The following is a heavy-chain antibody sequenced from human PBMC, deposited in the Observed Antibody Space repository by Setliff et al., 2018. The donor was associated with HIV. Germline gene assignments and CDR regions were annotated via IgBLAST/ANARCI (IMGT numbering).Heavy chain of an antibody. CDR1: GFTFSDYY. CDR2: ISSTVTYI. V-gene: IGHV3-11*04. D-gene: IGHD5-18*01. CDR3: ARGTRGYSYG. J-gene: IGHJ4*02. Sequence: PGGSLRLSCAASGFTFSDYYMSWIRQAPGKGLEWVSSISSTVTYIYYADSMKGRFTISRDNARNSLYLQMNSLRAEATALYYCARGTRGYSYGWGQGTLVTVSS.